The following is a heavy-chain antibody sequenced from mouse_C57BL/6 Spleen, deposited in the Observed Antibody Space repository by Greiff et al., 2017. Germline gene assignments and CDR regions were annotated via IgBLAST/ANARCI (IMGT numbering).Heavy chain of an antibody. CDR2: ISGGGGNT. V-gene: IGHV5-9*01. D-gene: IGHD2-1*01. Sequence: DVMLVESGGGLVKPGGSLKLSCAASGFTFSSYTMSWVRQTPGKRLEWVATISGGGGNTYYTDSVKGRFTISRGNAKNTLYLQMSSLMSEDTALYYCASGNSWFAYWGQGTLVTVSA. CDR3: ASGNSWFAY. CDR1: GFTFSSYT. J-gene: IGHJ3*01.